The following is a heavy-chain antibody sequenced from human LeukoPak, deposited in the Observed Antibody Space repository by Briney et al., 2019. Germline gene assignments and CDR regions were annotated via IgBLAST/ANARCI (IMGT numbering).Heavy chain of an antibody. CDR2: INHSGST. V-gene: IGHV4-34*01. Sequence: SETLSLTCAVYGGSFSGYYWSWIRQPPGKGLEWIGEINHSGSTNYNPSLKSRVTISVDTSKNQFSLKLSSVTAADTAVYYCARLYFDWLSHRPPLHYYYYMDVWGKGTTVTISS. D-gene: IGHD3-9*01. CDR1: GGSFSGYY. J-gene: IGHJ6*03. CDR3: ARLYFDWLSHRPPLHYYYYMDV.